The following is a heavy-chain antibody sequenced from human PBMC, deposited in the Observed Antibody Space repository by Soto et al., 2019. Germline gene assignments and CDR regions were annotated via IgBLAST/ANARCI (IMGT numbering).Heavy chain of an antibody. CDR1: GDSISRGAYY. Sequence: SETLSLTCTVSGDSISRGAYYWTWIRQHPVKGLEWIGYISNSGRTNYSPSLKSRVTISVDTAKNQFSLRLSSVTAADTAVYYCSRDDSDWFFNWGRGTLVTVSS. CDR3: SRDDSDWFFN. D-gene: IGHD3-9*01. CDR2: ISNSGRT. V-gene: IGHV4-30-4*08. J-gene: IGHJ4*02.